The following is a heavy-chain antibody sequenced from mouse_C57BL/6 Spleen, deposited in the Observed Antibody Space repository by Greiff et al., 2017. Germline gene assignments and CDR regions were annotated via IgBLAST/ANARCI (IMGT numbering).Heavy chain of an antibody. CDR3: ARRGENTGAWLAY. D-gene: IGHD5-1-1*01. CDR2: INPNNGGT. V-gene: IGHV1-18*01. Sequence: EVQLQQSGPELVKPGASVKIPCKASGYTFTDYNMDWVKQSHGKSLEWIGDINPNNGGTIYNQKFKGKATLTVDKSSSTAYMELRSLTSEDTAVYYCARRGENTGAWLAYWGQGTLVTVSA. J-gene: IGHJ3*01. CDR1: GYTFTDYN.